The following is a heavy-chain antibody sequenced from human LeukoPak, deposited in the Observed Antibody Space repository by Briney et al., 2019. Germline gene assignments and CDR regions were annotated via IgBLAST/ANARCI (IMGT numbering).Heavy chain of an antibody. CDR2: IRNDGSYE. D-gene: IGHD2-15*01. CDR3: AKGGSPSLNWFNS. V-gene: IGHV3-30*02. Sequence: GRSLRLSCAASGFTFSDYGMHWVRQAPGKGLEWVAFIRNDGSYEYYPDSVKGRFTISRDNSRNALFLQMNSLRAEDTAVYYCAKGGSPSLNWFNSWGQGTLVTVSS. CDR1: GFTFSDYG. J-gene: IGHJ5*01.